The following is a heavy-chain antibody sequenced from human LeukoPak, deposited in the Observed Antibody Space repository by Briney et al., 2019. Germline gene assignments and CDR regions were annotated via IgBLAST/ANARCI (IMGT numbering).Heavy chain of an antibody. CDR1: GGSVSSGSYY. V-gene: IGHV4-61*01. D-gene: IGHD2-8*01. Sequence: SETLSLTCTVSGGSVSSGSYYWSWIRQPPGKGLEWIGYIYYSGSTNYHPSLKSRVTISVDTSKNKFSLKLSSVTAADTAVNYCARLWYTWFDPWGQGTRVTVPS. J-gene: IGHJ5*02. CDR2: IYYSGST. CDR3: ARLWYTWFDP.